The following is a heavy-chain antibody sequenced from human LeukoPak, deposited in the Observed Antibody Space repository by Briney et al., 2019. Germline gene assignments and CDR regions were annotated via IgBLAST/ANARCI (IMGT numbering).Heavy chain of an antibody. D-gene: IGHD2-2*01. V-gene: IGHV1-69*13. CDR2: IIPIFGAA. J-gene: IGHJ6*02. CDR3: ARDLDLRPVVAYYGMDV. Sequence: ASVKVSCKASGGTFSNFAISWVRQAPGQGLEWMEGIIPIFGAANYAQKFQGRVTITADESTSTANMELSSLRSGDTAVYYCARDLDLRPVVAYYGMDVWGQGTTVTVSS. CDR1: GGTFSNFA.